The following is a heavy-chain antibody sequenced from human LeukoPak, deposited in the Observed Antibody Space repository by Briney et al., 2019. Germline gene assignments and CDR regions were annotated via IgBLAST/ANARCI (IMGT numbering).Heavy chain of an antibody. J-gene: IGHJ4*02. V-gene: IGHV3-48*02. Sequence: GGSLRLSCAASGFTFSSYSMNWVRQAPGKGLEWVSYISSSSSTIYYADSVKGRFTISRDNAKNSLYLQMNSLRDEDTAVYYCARGSPSPGLGGLWLLDWGQGTLVTVSS. CDR3: ARGSPSPGLGGLWLLD. CDR1: GFTFSSYS. D-gene: IGHD5-18*01. CDR2: ISSSSSTI.